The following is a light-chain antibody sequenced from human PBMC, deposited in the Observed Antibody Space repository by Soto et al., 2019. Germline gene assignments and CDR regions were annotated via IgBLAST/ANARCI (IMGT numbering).Light chain of an antibody. CDR1: SSDIGAYNY. Sequence: QSALTQPASVSGSPGQSITISCTGTSSDIGAYNYVSWYQQHPGRAPKLMIYDVSNRPSGVSNRFSGSKSGNTAPLTISGLQAEDEADYYCSSYTSSSTLGLFGAGTKVTVL. V-gene: IGLV2-14*01. J-gene: IGLJ1*01. CDR2: DVS. CDR3: SSYTSSSTLGL.